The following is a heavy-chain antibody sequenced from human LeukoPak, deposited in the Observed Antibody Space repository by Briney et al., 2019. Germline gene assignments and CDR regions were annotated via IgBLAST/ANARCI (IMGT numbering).Heavy chain of an antibody. Sequence: PSETLSLTCTVSGGSISSYYWSWIRQPPGKGLEWIGYIYYSGSTNYNPSLKSRVTISVDTSKNQFSLKLSSVTAADTAVHYCARHAAIQWFGELTPFDYWGQGTLVTVSS. CDR2: IYYSGST. CDR3: ARHAAIQWFGELTPFDY. J-gene: IGHJ4*02. D-gene: IGHD3-10*01. CDR1: GGSISSYY. V-gene: IGHV4-59*08.